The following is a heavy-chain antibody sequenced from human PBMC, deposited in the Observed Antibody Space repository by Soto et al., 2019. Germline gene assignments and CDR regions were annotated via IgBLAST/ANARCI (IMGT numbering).Heavy chain of an antibody. CDR2: IYYSGST. CDR1: GGSISSYC. D-gene: IGHD3-9*01. CDR3: ARLRYFDWLLFGGWFDP. J-gene: IGHJ5*02. V-gene: IGHV4-59*01. Sequence: SETLSLTCTVSGGSISSYCWSLIRQPPRKGLEWIGYIYYSGSTNYNPSLKSRVTISVDTSKNQFSLKLSSVTAADTAVYSCARLRYFDWLLFGGWFDPWGQGTLVTVSS.